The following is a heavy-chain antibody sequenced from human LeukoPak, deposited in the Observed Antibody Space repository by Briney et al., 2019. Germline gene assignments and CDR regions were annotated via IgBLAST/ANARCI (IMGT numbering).Heavy chain of an antibody. Sequence: PGGSLRLSCAASGFTVRTYWMRWIRQAPGKGLVWVSRIDPDESGIVYSDSVKGRFTISRDNAKNTVYLQMDSVRADDTAVYYCTRGSSGWKGIDNWGQGTLVTVSS. CDR3: TRGSSGWKGIDN. D-gene: IGHD6-19*01. CDR1: GFTVRTYW. V-gene: IGHV3-74*01. CDR2: IDPDESGI. J-gene: IGHJ4*02.